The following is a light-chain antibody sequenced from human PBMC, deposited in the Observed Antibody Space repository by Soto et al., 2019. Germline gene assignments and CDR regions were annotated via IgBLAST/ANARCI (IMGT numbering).Light chain of an antibody. CDR3: QQYGRSPRT. CDR1: QSISNND. V-gene: IGKV3-20*01. CDR2: GAS. J-gene: IGKJ2*02. Sequence: EIVLTQSPGTLSLSPGEGATLSCRASQSISNNDLAWYQQKPGQAPRLLIYGASSRATGIPYKFSGSGSGTDFTLTNTRLEPEDFAVYYCQQYGRSPRTFGQGTKLDIK.